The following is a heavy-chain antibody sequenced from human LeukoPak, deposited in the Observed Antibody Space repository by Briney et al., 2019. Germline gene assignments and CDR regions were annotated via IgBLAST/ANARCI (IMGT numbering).Heavy chain of an antibody. CDR3: AKDWGTTGTTGWLFDN. V-gene: IGHV3-23*01. CDR2: ISGSGGST. Sequence: GGSLRLSCAASGFTFSSYVMSWVRHAPGKGLEWVSAISGSGGSTYYADSVKGRFTISRDNSKNTLYLQMNSLRAEDTAVYYCAKDWGTTGTTGWLFDNWGQGTLVIVSS. D-gene: IGHD1-1*01. J-gene: IGHJ4*02. CDR1: GFTFSSYV.